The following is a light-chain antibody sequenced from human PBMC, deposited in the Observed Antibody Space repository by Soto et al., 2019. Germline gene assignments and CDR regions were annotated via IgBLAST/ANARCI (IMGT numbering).Light chain of an antibody. J-gene: IGKJ4*01. V-gene: IGKV3-11*01. CDR1: QSVSRY. CDR3: QQRSNWPLT. Sequence: EIVLTQSPDTLSFSPGESATLSCRASQSVSRYLAWYQQKPGQTPRLLIYDASNRAAGIPARFSGSGSGTDFTLTISSLEPEDFAVYYCQQRSNWPLTLGGGTKVDIK. CDR2: DAS.